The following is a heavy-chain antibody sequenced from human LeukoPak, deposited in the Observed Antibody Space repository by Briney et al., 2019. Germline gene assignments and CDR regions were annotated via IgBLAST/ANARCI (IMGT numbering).Heavy chain of an antibody. V-gene: IGHV3-30*02. Sequence: GGSLRLSCAASGFTFSSYGMHWVRQAPGKGLEWVAFIRYDGSNKYYADSVKGRFTISRDNSKNTLYLQMNSLRAEDTAVYYCANTRNVVIAMGWDYYYMDVWGKGTTVTVSS. CDR3: ANTRNVVIAMGWDYYYMDV. CDR2: IRYDGSNK. J-gene: IGHJ6*03. D-gene: IGHD2-21*01. CDR1: GFTFSSYG.